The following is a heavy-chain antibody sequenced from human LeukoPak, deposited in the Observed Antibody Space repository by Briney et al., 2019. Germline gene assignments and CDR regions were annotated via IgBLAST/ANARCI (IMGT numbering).Heavy chain of an antibody. D-gene: IGHD5-18*01. Sequence: ASAKVSCKASGYTFASYGISWVRQAPGQGLEWMGWISAYNGNTNYAQKLQGRVTMTTATSTSTAYMELRSLRADDTAVYYCARDRVFVDTAIVSPVQYFDYWGQGTLVTVSS. J-gene: IGHJ4*02. CDR3: ARDRVFVDTAIVSPVQYFDY. CDR2: ISAYNGNT. V-gene: IGHV1-18*01. CDR1: GYTFASYG.